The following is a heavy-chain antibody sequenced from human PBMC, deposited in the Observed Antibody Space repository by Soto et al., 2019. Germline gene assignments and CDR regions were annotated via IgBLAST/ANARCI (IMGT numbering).Heavy chain of an antibody. CDR3: ASLVRPGGYCSGGSCLDVDY. V-gene: IGHV1-46*02. J-gene: IGHJ4*02. CDR1: RWIFNSYY. Sequence: GAAVNVSYQPSRWIFNSYYMHWVRQAPGQGLEWMGIINPSGGSTSYAQKSQYRVTMTRDTSTSTVHMELSSLSSEDTAVYDCASLVRPGGYCSGGSCLDVDYWGQGTLVTVSS. CDR2: INPSGGST. D-gene: IGHD2-15*01.